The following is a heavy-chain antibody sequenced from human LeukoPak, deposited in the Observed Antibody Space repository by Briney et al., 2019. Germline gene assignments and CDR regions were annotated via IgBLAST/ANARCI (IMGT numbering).Heavy chain of an antibody. CDR1: GYTLTELS. J-gene: IGHJ4*02. V-gene: IGHV1-24*01. D-gene: IGHD4-23*01. CDR2: FDPEDGET. Sequence: ASVRLSCRFSGYTLTELSMHGVRRAPGKGRGGGGGFDPEDGETIYAQKFQGRVTMTEATSTDTAYMELSSLRSEDTAVYYCATNPMTTGVFDFWGQGTLVTVSS. CDR3: ATNPMTTGVFDF.